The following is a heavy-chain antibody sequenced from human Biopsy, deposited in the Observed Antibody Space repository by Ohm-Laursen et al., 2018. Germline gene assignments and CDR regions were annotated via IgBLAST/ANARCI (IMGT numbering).Heavy chain of an antibody. Sequence: GTLSLTWTVSGGSISSSTPYYWAWLRQPPGKGLEWIGSIYNTETTFYNPSLKSRVTISVDTSTNQFSLKVSSVTAADTALYFCARHPTGFWFDPWGHGTLVTVSS. V-gene: IGHV4-39*01. J-gene: IGHJ5*02. CDR2: IYNTETT. CDR1: GGSISSSTPYY. CDR3: ARHPTGFWFDP.